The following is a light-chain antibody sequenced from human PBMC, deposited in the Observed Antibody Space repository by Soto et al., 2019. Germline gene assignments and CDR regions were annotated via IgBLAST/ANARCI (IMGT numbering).Light chain of an antibody. CDR2: GAS. CDR1: QSINAF. V-gene: IGKV1-39*01. Sequence: DIQMTQSPSSLSASVGDRVTISCRASQSINAFLTWYQQKPGEAPRLLIYGASNLQGGVPSRFSGSGSGTDFTLTISSLQPEDFALYYCQQSYSIPFTFGHGTKLEIK. J-gene: IGKJ2*01. CDR3: QQSYSIPFT.